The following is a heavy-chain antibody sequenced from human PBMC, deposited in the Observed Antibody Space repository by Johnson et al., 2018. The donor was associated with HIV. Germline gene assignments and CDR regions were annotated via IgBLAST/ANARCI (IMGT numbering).Heavy chain of an antibody. D-gene: IGHD1-26*01. J-gene: IGHJ3*02. V-gene: IGHV3-20*04. Sequence: VQLVESGGGVVRPGGSLRLSCAGSGFTFDDYDLSWVRQAPGKGLEWVSGINWNGGSTGYADSVKGRFTISRDNAKNSLYLRMSGLRAEDTAFYYCARAVGGSYGGAFDIGGHGTVVTVAS. CDR2: INWNGGST. CDR3: ARAVGGSYGGAFDI. CDR1: GFTFDDYD.